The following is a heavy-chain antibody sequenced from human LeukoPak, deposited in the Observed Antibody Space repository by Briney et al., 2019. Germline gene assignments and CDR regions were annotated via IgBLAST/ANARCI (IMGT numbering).Heavy chain of an antibody. J-gene: IGHJ4*02. V-gene: IGHV4-59*01. CDR1: GGSISSYY. Sequence: SETLSLTCTVSGGSISSYYWSWIRQPPGKGLEWIGYIYYSGSTNYNPSLKSRVTISADTSKNQFSLKLSSVTAADTAVYYCARDGYSSGLDYWGQGTLVTVSS. D-gene: IGHD6-19*01. CDR3: ARDGYSSGLDY. CDR2: IYYSGST.